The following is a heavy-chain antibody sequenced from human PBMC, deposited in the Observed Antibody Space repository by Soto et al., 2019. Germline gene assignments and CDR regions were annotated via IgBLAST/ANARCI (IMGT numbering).Heavy chain of an antibody. CDR1: GGSVNSGGYS. D-gene: IGHD6-13*01. V-gene: IGHV4-30-2*01. Sequence: KTSETLSLTCSVSGGSVNSGGYSWSWIRQPPGKGLEWIGFISPSGSPAYNPSLKSRVTISVDRSNNQISLELSSVTAADTAVYYCARGSDTEVSSFSSSWYENWFDPWGQGTLVTVSS. CDR3: ARGSDTEVSSFSSSWYENWFDP. CDR2: ISPSGSP. J-gene: IGHJ5*02.